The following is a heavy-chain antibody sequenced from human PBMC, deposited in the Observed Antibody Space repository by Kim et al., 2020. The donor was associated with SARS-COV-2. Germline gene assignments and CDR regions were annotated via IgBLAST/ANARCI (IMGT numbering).Heavy chain of an antibody. CDR3: ARDRHIVVVTASWYFDL. V-gene: IGHV3-74*01. Sequence: GGSLRLSCAASGFTFSSYWMHWVRQAPGKGLVWVSRINSDGSSTSYADSVKGRFTISRDNAKNTLYLQMNSLRAEDTAVYYCARDRHIVVVTASWYFDLWGRGTLVTVSS. D-gene: IGHD2-21*02. CDR1: GFTFSSYW. CDR2: INSDGSST. J-gene: IGHJ2*01.